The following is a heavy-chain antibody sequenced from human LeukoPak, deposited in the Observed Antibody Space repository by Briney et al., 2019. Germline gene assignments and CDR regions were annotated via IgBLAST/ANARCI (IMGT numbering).Heavy chain of an antibody. CDR2: IYTCGTT. V-gene: IGHV4-4*07. D-gene: IGHD3-9*01. J-gene: IGHJ6*02. Sequence: SETLSLTCTVSGVSISSYYWTWIRQPAGKGLEWIGPIYTCGTTNYNPSLKSRVTMSVDTSKNQFSLKLSSVTAADTAVYYCARDLYIGTGYDKLYYYYGMDVWGQGTTVTVSS. CDR3: ARDLYIGTGYDKLYYYYGMDV. CDR1: GVSISSYY.